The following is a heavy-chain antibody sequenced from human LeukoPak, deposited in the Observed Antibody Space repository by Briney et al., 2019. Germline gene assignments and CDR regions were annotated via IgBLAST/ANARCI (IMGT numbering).Heavy chain of an antibody. D-gene: IGHD5-18*01. Sequence: PSGTLPLTCTVSGGSLSSYYWSWIRQPPGRGVAGIGYIYYSGSTNYNPSLKSRVTISVDTSKHQSSLKLSSVAAADTAVYYCARDCDTASGDAFDIWGQGTMVTVSS. CDR3: ARDCDTASGDAFDI. CDR2: IYYSGST. V-gene: IGHV4-59*01. J-gene: IGHJ3*02. CDR1: GGSLSSYY.